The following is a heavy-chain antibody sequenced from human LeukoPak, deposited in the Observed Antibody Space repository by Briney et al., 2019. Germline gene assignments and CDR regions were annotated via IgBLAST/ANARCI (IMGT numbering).Heavy chain of an antibody. CDR1: GVSISYATYQ. Sequence: SETLSLTCTVSGVSISYATYQWTWIRQSAGKGLEWIGLISKSGTTNYNPSHKSRVTISIDTTKNQFSLQLNSVTPEDTAVYYCARAGSSSWVMDVWGKGTTVTVSS. CDR3: ARAGSSSWVMDV. V-gene: IGHV4-61*02. CDR2: ISKSGTT. D-gene: IGHD6-13*01. J-gene: IGHJ6*04.